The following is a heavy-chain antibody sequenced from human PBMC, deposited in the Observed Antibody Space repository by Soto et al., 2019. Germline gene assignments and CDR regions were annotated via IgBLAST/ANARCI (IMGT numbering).Heavy chain of an antibody. CDR2: IYHSGST. Sequence: SETLSLTCAVSGGSISSGGYSWSWIRQPPGKGLEWIGYIYHSGSTYYNPSLKSRVTISVDRSKNQFSLKLSSVTAADTAVYYCASIVVPAAPFDYWGQGTLVTVSS. D-gene: IGHD2-2*01. J-gene: IGHJ4*02. V-gene: IGHV4-30-2*01. CDR3: ASIVVPAAPFDY. CDR1: GGSISSGGYS.